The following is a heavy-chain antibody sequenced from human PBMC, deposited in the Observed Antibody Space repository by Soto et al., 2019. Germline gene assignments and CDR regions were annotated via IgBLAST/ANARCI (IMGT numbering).Heavy chain of an antibody. D-gene: IGHD2-2*01. J-gene: IGHJ4*02. CDR3: ARDKAVVPAAMRDDFDY. CDR1: GFTFSSYG. V-gene: IGHV3-33*01. Sequence: PGGSLRLSCAASGFTFSSYGMHWVRQAPGKGLEWVAVIWYDGSNKYYADSVKGRFTISRDNSKNTLYLQMNSLRAEDTAVYYFARDKAVVPAAMRDDFDYWGQGTLVTVSS. CDR2: IWYDGSNK.